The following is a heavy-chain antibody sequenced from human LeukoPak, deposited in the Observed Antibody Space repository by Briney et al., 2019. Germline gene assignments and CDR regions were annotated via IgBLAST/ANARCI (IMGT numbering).Heavy chain of an antibody. Sequence: GGSLRLSCAASGFTFKNSWMHWVRQAPGKGPVWVSRISGGGSSTTYADSVKGRFTISRDDAKNTLYLQMNSLRAEDTAVYYCVRGGASTWSWGQGTLVTVSS. CDR3: VRGGASTWS. CDR1: GFTFKNSW. V-gene: IGHV3-74*01. CDR2: ISGGGSST. J-gene: IGHJ5*02. D-gene: IGHD2-15*01.